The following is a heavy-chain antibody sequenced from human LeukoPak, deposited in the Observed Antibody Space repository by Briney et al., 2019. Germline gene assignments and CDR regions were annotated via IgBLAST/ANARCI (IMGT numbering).Heavy chain of an antibody. CDR2: ISYDGSNK. D-gene: IGHD4-17*01. CDR1: GFTFSSYG. Sequence: GGSLRLSCAASGFTFSSYGMHWVRQAPGKGLEWVAVISYDGSNKYYADSVKGRFTISRDNSKNTLYLQMNSLRAEDTAVYYCAGAYGIDYWGQGTLVTVSS. CDR3: AGAYGIDY. V-gene: IGHV3-30*03. J-gene: IGHJ4*02.